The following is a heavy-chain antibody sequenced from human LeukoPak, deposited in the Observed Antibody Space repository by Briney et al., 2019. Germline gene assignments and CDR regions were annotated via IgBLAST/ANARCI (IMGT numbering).Heavy chain of an antibody. CDR3: ASQSDYYYDSSGYYYVGTAFDI. J-gene: IGHJ3*02. CDR2: IYYSGST. CDR1: GGSISSYH. V-gene: IGHV4-59*01. Sequence: SETLSLTCTVSGGSISSYHWSWIRQPPGKGLEWIGYIYYSGSTNYNPSLKSRVTISVDTSKNQFSLKLSSVTAADTAVYYCASQSDYYYDSSGYYYVGTAFDIWGQGKMVTVSS. D-gene: IGHD3-22*01.